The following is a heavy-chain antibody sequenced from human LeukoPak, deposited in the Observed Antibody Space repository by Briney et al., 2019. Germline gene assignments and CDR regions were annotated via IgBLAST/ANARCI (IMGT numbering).Heavy chain of an antibody. J-gene: IGHJ2*01. CDR2: IYYSGST. V-gene: IGHV4-39*01. CDR1: GVSISSSSYY. CDR3: AIQALYYYDSSGYPLPWYFDL. D-gene: IGHD3-22*01. Sequence: SETLSLTCTVSGVSISSSSYYWGWIRQPPGKGLEWIGSIYYSGSTYYNPSLKSRVTISVDTSKNQFSLKLSSVTAADTAVYYCAIQALYYYDSSGYPLPWYFDLWGRGTLVTVSS.